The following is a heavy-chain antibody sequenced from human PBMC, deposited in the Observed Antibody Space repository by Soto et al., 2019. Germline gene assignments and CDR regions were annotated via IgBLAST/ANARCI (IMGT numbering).Heavy chain of an antibody. J-gene: IGHJ3*02. CDR1: GFTFSSYA. D-gene: IGHD2-21*02. V-gene: IGHV3-23*01. CDR2: TRGSGGST. CDR3: VKGVLTVAEPPYAFDI. Sequence: EVQLLESGGGLVQPAGSLRLSCAASGFTFSSYAMSWVRQAPGEGMEWVSATRGSGGSTYYADSVKGRFTNSRDNSNHTLYLQMYSLRAQDTDVYYCVKGVLTVAEPPYAFDIWCQGTMVTVSS.